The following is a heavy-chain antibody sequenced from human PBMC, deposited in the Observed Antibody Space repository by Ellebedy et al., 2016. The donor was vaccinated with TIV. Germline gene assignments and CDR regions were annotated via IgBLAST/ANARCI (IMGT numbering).Heavy chain of an antibody. CDR1: GFTFTNAR. Sequence: GGSLRLXCAASGFTFTNARMNWVRQAPGKGLEWVANINQGGSETYYVDSVKGRFTMSRDNAKNSLYLQLNSLRAEDTAVYYCARSPATGTVDYWGHGTLVTVSS. CDR3: ARSPATGTVDY. J-gene: IGHJ4*01. CDR2: INQGGSET. D-gene: IGHD1-1*01. V-gene: IGHV3-7*01.